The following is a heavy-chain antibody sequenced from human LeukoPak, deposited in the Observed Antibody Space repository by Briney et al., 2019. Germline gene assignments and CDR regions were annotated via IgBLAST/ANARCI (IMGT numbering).Heavy chain of an antibody. Sequence: PGGSLRLSCAASGFTFSSYAMHWVRQAPGEGLEWVAVISYDGSNKYYADSVKGRFTISRDNSKNTLYLQMNSLRAEDTAVYYCARDDYYDSLPGYFVYWGQGTLVTVSS. CDR1: GFTFSSYA. D-gene: IGHD3-22*01. CDR2: ISYDGSNK. J-gene: IGHJ4*02. CDR3: ARDDYYDSLPGYFVY. V-gene: IGHV3-30-3*01.